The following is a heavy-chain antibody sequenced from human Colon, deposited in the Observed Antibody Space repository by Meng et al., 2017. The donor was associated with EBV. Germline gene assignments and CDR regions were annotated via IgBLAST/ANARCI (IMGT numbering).Heavy chain of an antibody. V-gene: IGHV4-31*03. CDR1: GGSISSGNHY. CDR2: IYYSGST. D-gene: IGHD4-17*01. J-gene: IGHJ2*01. CDR3: ASLYGDSSVWYLDL. Sequence: QVQLQESGPGLVKPSQTLSLTCTVSGGSISSGNHYWSWIRQHPGKGLEYIGYIYYSGSTYYNPSLKSRVIISVDTSKNQFSLRLNFVTAADTAVYYCASLYGDSSVWYLDLWGRGTLVTVSS.